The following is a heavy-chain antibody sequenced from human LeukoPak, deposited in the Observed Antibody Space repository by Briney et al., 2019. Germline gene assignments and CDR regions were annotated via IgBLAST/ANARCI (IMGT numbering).Heavy chain of an antibody. CDR1: GFAFNTQA. V-gene: IGHV3-30*15. CDR2: MPLDGSSI. J-gene: IGHJ4*02. Sequence: PGGSLRLSCVASGFAFNTQAMHWVRQAPGKGLEWLAVMPLDGSSIYYADSVKGRFTISRDNSKNTLYLQMSSLRVEDTAVYYCARDRGKLRYLDLWGQGAPLTVSS. D-gene: IGHD3-9*01. CDR3: ARDRGKLRYLDL.